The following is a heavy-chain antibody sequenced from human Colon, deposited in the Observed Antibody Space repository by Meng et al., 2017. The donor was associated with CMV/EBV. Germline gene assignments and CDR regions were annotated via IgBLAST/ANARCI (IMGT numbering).Heavy chain of an antibody. Sequence: GGSLRLSCAASGFTFSSYAMHWVRQAPGKGLEWVAVISYDGSNKYYADSVKGRFTISRDNSKNTLSLQVDNVRGEDAAVYYCARGSTSWTYYFDYWGQGTQVTVSS. CDR2: ISYDGSNK. V-gene: IGHV3-30-3*01. J-gene: IGHJ4*02. D-gene: IGHD6-13*01. CDR3: ARGSTSWTYYFDY. CDR1: GFTFSSYA.